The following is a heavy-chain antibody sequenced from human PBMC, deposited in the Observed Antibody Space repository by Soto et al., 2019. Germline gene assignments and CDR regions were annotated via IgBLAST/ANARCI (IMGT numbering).Heavy chain of an antibody. D-gene: IGHD6-19*01. CDR1: GFSFGAYA. V-gene: IGHV3-23*01. J-gene: IGHJ4*02. CDR2: ITSSGSEA. Sequence: GVLSLSCAASGFSFGAYAMSLVRQAPGKWLEYVSSITSSGSEAFHAASVKGRFTMSRDNSKNMVYLQMNSLRAEDTAVYYCAKEGYDSGWYWDSWGQGALVTVSS. CDR3: AKEGYDSGWYWDS.